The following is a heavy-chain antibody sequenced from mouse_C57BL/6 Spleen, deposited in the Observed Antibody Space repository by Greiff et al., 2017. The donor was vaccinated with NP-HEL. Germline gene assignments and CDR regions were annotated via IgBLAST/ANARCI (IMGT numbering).Heavy chain of an antibody. CDR1: GFTFSNYW. CDR3: TLYYYGRVYAMDY. J-gene: IGHJ4*01. CDR2: IRLKSDNYAT. V-gene: IGHV6-3*01. Sequence: EVKLMESGGGLVQPGGSMKLSCVASGFTFSNYWMNWVRQSPEKGLEWVAQIRLKSDNYATHYAESVKGRFTISRDDSKSSVYLQMNNLRAEDTGIYYCTLYYYGRVYAMDYWGQGTSVTVSS. D-gene: IGHD1-1*01.